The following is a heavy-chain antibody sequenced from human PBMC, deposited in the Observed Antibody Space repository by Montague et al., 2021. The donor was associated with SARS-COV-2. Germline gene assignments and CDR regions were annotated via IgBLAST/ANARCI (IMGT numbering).Heavy chain of an antibody. CDR1: GGSISSSSYY. V-gene: IGHV4-61*01. CDR2: IYYSGST. D-gene: IGHD5-24*01. J-gene: IGHJ4*02. Sequence: SETLSLTCTVSGGSISSSSYYWSWIRQPPGKGLEWIGYIYYSGSTNYNPSLKSPVIISVDTSKNQFSLKLSSVTAADTAVYYCARGDVEMATIKSGGPFYHFDYWGQGTLVTVSS. CDR3: ARGDVEMATIKSGGPFYHFDY.